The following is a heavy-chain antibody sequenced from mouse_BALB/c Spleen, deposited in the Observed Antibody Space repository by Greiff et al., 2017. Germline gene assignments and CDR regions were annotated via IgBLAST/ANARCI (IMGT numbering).Heavy chain of an antibody. J-gene: IGHJ3*01. CDR2: IWAGGST. Sequence: VQRVESGPGLVAPSQSLSITCTVSGFSLTSYGVHWVRQPPGKGLEWLGVIWAGGSTNYNSALMSRLSISKDNSKSQVFLKMNSLQTDDTAMYYCARDLGGAFAYWGQGTLVTVSA. CDR3: ARDLGGAFAY. CDR1: GFSLTSYG. D-gene: IGHD3-1*01. V-gene: IGHV2-9*02.